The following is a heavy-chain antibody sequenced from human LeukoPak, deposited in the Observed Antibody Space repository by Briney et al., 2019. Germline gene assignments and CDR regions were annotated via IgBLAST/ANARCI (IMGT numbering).Heavy chain of an antibody. D-gene: IGHD3-3*01. CDR3: ARDEARITIFGVAGYFDY. V-gene: IGHV1-3*01. CDR2: INAGNGNT. Sequence: KSGGSLRLSCAASGFTFSSYAMHWVRQAPGQRLEWMGWINAGNGNTKYSRKFQGRVTITRDTSASTAYMVLSSLRSEDTAVYYCARDEARITIFGVAGYFDYWGQGTLVTVSS. CDR1: GFTFSSYA. J-gene: IGHJ4*02.